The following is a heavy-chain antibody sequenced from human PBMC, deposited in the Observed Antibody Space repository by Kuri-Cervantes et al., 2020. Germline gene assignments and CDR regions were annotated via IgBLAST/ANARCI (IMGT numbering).Heavy chain of an antibody. Sequence: GGFLRPSCEASGFTFSSYSMNWVRQAPGKGLEWVSSISSSSSYIYYADSVKGRYTISRDNAKNSLSLQMNSMSAADTAVYSSARGGTMGPMSYFDYWGQGTLVTVSS. CDR1: GFTFSSYS. J-gene: IGHJ4*02. CDR2: ISSSSSYI. CDR3: ARGGTMGPMSYFDY. D-gene: IGHD4/OR15-4a*01. V-gene: IGHV3-21*01.